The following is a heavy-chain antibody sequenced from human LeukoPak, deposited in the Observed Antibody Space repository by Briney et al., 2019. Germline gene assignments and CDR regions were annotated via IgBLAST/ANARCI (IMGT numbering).Heavy chain of an antibody. CDR3: AKVGGGYSYGEHFDY. CDR1: GFTFSSYA. V-gene: IGHV3-23*01. J-gene: IGHJ4*02. D-gene: IGHD5-18*01. Sequence: GGSLRLSCAASGFTFSSYAMSWVRQAPGKGLEWVSAISGSGGSTYYADSVKGRFTISRDNSKNTLYLQMNSLRAEDTVVYYCAKVGGGYSYGEHFDYWGQGTLVTVSS. CDR2: ISGSGGST.